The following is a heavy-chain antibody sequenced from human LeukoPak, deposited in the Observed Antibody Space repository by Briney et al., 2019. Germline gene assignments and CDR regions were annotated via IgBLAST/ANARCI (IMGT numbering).Heavy chain of an antibody. V-gene: IGHV4-34*01. CDR3: ARTENYIPEDWFDP. D-gene: IGHD5-24*01. CDR1: GGSFSGYY. Sequence: SETLSLTCAVYGGSFSGYYWSWIRQPSGKGLEWIGEINHSGSTNYNPSLKSRVTISVDTSKNQFSLKLSSVTAADTAVYYCARTENYIPEDWFDPWGQGTLVTVSS. J-gene: IGHJ5*02. CDR2: INHSGST.